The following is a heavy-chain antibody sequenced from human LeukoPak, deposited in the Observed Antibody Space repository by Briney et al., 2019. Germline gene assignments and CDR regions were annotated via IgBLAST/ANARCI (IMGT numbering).Heavy chain of an antibody. J-gene: IGHJ4*02. V-gene: IGHV1-2*06. D-gene: IGHD6-6*01. CDR3: ARDGGYSSSSGY. Sequence: ASVKVSCKASGYTFTGYYMHWVRQAPGQGLEWMGRINPNSGGTNYAQKFQGRVTMTRDTSISTAFMELSRLRSDDTAVYYCARDGGYSSSSGYWGQGTLVTVSS. CDR2: INPNSGGT. CDR1: GYTFTGYY.